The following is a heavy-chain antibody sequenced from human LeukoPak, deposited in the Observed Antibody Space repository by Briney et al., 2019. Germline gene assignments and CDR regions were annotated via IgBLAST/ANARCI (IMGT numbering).Heavy chain of an antibody. CDR3: GYCSGGSCYPDAFDI. Sequence: PSETLSLTCTVSGGSISSSSYYWGWIRQPPGKGLEWIGSIYHSGSTYYNPSLKSRVTISVDTSKNQFSLKLSSVTAADTAVYYCGYCSGGSCYPDAFDIWGQGTMVTVSS. CDR2: IYHSGST. D-gene: IGHD2-15*01. CDR1: GGSISSSSYY. V-gene: IGHV4-39*07. J-gene: IGHJ3*02.